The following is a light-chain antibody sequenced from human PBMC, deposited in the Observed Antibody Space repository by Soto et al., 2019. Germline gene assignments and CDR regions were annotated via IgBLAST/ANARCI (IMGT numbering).Light chain of an antibody. CDR1: TSDVGSYNY. J-gene: IGLJ1*01. Sequence: QSALTQPASVSGSPGQSITISCTGTTSDVGSYNYVSWYQQHPGKAPKLMIYEVSNRPSGVSNRFSGSKSDNTASLTISGLQAEDEADYYCSSYRSGSTLVFGTGTKLTVL. CDR3: SSYRSGSTLV. V-gene: IGLV2-14*01. CDR2: EVS.